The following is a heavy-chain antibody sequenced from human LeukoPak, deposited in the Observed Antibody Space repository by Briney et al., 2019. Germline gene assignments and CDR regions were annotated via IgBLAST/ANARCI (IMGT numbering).Heavy chain of an antibody. J-gene: IGHJ3*02. CDR3: ARGSRYYYDSSGYYLDAFDI. V-gene: IGHV4-59*01. Sequence: SETLSLTCTVSGGSISSYYWSWIRQPPGKGLEWIGYIYYSGSTNYNPSLKSRVTISVDMSKNQFSLKLSSVTAADTAVYYCARGSRYYYDSSGYYLDAFDIWGQGTMVTVSS. CDR2: IYYSGST. D-gene: IGHD3-22*01. CDR1: GGSISSYY.